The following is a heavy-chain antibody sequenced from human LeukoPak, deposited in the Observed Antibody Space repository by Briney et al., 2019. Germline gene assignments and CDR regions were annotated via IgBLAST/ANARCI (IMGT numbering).Heavy chain of an antibody. V-gene: IGHV6-1*01. D-gene: IGHD3-22*01. J-gene: IGHJ3*02. CDR3: AATTYYELKSDAFDI. CDR2: TYYRSKWYN. Sequence: SQTLSLTCAISGDSVSSNSAAWNWIRQSPSRGLVWLGRTYYRSKWYNDYAVSVKSRITINPDTSKNQFSLQLNSVTPEDTAVYYCAATTYYELKSDAFDIWGQGTMVTVSS. CDR1: GDSVSSNSAA.